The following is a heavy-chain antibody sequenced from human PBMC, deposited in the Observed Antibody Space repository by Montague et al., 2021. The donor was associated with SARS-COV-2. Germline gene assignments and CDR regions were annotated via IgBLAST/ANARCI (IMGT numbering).Heavy chain of an antibody. Sequence: SETLSLTCNVSGDSITNTRYFWGWIRQLPGKALEWIGSIYHNGKTYYNPSLERRALLSIDTSKNQFSLRLSSVIASDTAVYYCAVELNYFFDYWGQGFLVPVSS. J-gene: IGHJ4*02. CDR1: GDSITNTRYF. D-gene: IGHD1-7*01. CDR3: AVELNYFFDY. V-gene: IGHV4-39*01. CDR2: IYHNGKT.